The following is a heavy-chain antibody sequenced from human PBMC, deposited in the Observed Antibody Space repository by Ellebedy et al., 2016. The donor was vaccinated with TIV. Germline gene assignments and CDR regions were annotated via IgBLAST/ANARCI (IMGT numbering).Heavy chain of an antibody. CDR3: AKDGTEKTIAVAGTDDAFDI. J-gene: IGHJ3*02. Sequence: GESLKISXAASGFTFSTYAMSWVRRAPRKGLEWVSGISGSGGRSYYADSVKSRFTISRDNSKNTLYLQMKSLRAEDTAVYYCAKDGTEKTIAVAGTDDAFDIWGQGTMVTVSS. V-gene: IGHV3-23*01. CDR2: ISGSGGRS. CDR1: GFTFSTYA. D-gene: IGHD6-19*01.